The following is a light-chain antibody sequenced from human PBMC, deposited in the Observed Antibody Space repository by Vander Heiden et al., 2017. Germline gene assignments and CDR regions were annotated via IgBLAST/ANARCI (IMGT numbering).Light chain of an antibody. V-gene: IGKV1-39*01. J-gene: IGKJ1*01. CDR2: AAS. CDR1: QSISSY. Sequence: IQMTQSPSSLSASVGDRVTITCRASQSISSYLNWYQQKPGKAPKLLIYAASSLQSGVRSRFSGSGSGTDFTLTISSLQPEDFATYYCQQSYSTPQTFGQGTKVEIK. CDR3: QQSYSTPQT.